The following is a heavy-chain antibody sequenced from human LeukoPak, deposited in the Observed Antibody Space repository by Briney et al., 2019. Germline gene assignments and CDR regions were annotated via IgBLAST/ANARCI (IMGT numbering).Heavy chain of an antibody. J-gene: IGHJ4*02. CDR3: VKGRYYDFWSGYSLFDY. CDR2: LSGSGGST. V-gene: IGHV3-23*01. CDR1: GFTFSRYA. D-gene: IGHD3-3*01. Sequence: GGSMRLSCAASGFTFSRYAMSWVRQAAGEGLEWVAGLSGSGGSTYYADSVKGRFTISRDNSKNTLYLQMNSLRAEDTAVYYCVKGRYYDFWSGYSLFDYWGQGTLVTVSS.